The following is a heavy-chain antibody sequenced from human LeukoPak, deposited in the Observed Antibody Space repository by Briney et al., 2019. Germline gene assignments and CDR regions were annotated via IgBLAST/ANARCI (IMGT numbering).Heavy chain of an antibody. CDR1: GFTFDDYA. V-gene: IGHV3-9*01. Sequence: GGSLRLSCAASGFTFDDYAMHWVRQAPGKGLEWVSGISWNSGSIGYADSVKGRFTISRDNAKNSLYLQMNSPRAEDTALYYCAKSVIHYDSSGYYWDYWGQGTLVTVSS. CDR3: AKSVIHYDSSGYYWDY. D-gene: IGHD3-22*01. CDR2: ISWNSGSI. J-gene: IGHJ4*02.